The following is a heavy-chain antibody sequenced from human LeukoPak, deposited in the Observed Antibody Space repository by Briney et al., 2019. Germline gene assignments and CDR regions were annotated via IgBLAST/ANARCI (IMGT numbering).Heavy chain of an antibody. Sequence: SETLSLTCTVSGGSISSDDYYWSWIRQHPGTGLEWIGYIYYSGSTYYNPSLKSRVTISVDTSKNQFSLRLSSVTAADMAVYYCAREARDYYDSPSWFDPWGQGILVTVSS. CDR3: AREARDYYDSPSWFDP. J-gene: IGHJ5*02. V-gene: IGHV4-31*03. CDR1: GGSISSDDYY. D-gene: IGHD3-22*01. CDR2: IYYSGST.